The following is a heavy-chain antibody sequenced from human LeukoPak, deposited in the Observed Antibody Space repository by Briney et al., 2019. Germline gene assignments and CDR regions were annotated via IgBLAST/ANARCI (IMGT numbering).Heavy chain of an antibody. CDR3: AKGEISSTAYYYMDV. CDR2: IRYDGSNK. D-gene: IGHD3-16*02. CDR1: GFTFSSYG. J-gene: IGHJ6*03. Sequence: SGRARRLSCSSTGFTFSSYGMHSVRQAPGKGLEGVAFIRYDGSNKYYADSVKGRFTISRDNSKNTLHLQMNSLRAEDTAVYYCAKGEISSTAYYYMDVRGKGTTVTVSS. V-gene: IGHV3-30*02.